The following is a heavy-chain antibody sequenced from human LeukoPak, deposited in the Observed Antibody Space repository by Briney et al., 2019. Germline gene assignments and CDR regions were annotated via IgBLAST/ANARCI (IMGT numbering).Heavy chain of an antibody. J-gene: IGHJ6*03. D-gene: IGHD1-26*01. CDR3: ARVPRTFHSGSYYYYMDV. CDR1: GFTFSGYS. CDR2: ISSSSSTI. Sequence: PGGSLRLSCAASGFTFSGYSMNWVRQAPGKGLEWVSYISSSSSTIYYADSVKGRFTISRDNAKNSLYLQMNSLRDEDTAVYYCARVPRTFHSGSYYYYMDVWGKGTTVTVSS. V-gene: IGHV3-48*02.